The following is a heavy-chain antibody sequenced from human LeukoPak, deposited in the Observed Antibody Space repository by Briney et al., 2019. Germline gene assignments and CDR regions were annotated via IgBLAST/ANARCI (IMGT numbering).Heavy chain of an antibody. D-gene: IGHD2-21*01. CDR1: GFTFSSYW. Sequence: GGSLRLSCAASGFTFSSYWMSWVRQAPGKGLEWVGFIRSKAYGGTTEYAASVKGRFTISRDDSKSIAYLQMNSLKTEDTAVYYCTRGVNSRDAFDIWGQGTMVTVSS. J-gene: IGHJ3*02. V-gene: IGHV3-49*04. CDR3: TRGVNSRDAFDI. CDR2: IRSKAYGGTT.